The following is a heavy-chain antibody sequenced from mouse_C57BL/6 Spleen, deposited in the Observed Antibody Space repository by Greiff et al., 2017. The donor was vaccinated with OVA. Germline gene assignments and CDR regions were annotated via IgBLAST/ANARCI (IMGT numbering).Heavy chain of an antibody. CDR3: ARSHYYGSTYDY. CDR1: GYTFTSYW. Sequence: VKLQQPGAELVRPGSSVKLSCKASGYTFTSYWMDWVKQRPGQGLEWIGNIYPSDSETHYNQKFKDKATLTVDKSSSTAYMQLSSLTSEDSAVYYCARSHYYGSTYDYWGQGTTLTVSS. CDR2: IYPSDSET. J-gene: IGHJ2*01. D-gene: IGHD1-1*01. V-gene: IGHV1-61*01.